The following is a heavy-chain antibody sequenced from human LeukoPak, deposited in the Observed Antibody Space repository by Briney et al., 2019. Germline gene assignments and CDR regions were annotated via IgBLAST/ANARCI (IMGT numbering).Heavy chain of an antibody. V-gene: IGHV1-2*06. Sequence: AASVKVSCKASGYTFTGYYIHWVRQAPGQGLEWMGRINPNSGGTNYAQKFQGRVTMTRDTSISTAYMELSRLRSDDTAVYYCARGPLYSSGWSHFDPWGQGTLVTVSS. CDR2: INPNSGGT. D-gene: IGHD6-19*01. J-gene: IGHJ5*02. CDR3: ARGPLYSSGWSHFDP. CDR1: GYTFTGYY.